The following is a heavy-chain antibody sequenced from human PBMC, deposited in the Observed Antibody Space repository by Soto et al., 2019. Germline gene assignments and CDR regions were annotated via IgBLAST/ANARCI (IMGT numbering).Heavy chain of an antibody. D-gene: IGHD3-10*01. Sequence: TLPLTCTVSGSSISSGDYYWSWIRQPPGKGLEWIGYIYYSGSTHYNPSLKSRLTMPVDTSKAQFSLKMSSVTAADTAVYYCSRYYYCSGSYLDCWGQGTLVTVSS. V-gene: IGHV4-30-4*01. CDR2: IYYSGST. CDR1: GSSISSGDYY. CDR3: SRYYYCSGSYLDC. J-gene: IGHJ4*02.